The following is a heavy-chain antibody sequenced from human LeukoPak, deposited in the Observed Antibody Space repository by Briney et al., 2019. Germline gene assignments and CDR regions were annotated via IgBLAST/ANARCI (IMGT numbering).Heavy chain of an antibody. Sequence: GGSLRLSCAASGFTFSSYGMHWVRQAPGKGLEWVAVISYDGSNKYYADSVKGRFTISRDNSKNTLYLQMNSLRAEDTAVYYCAKDGREAGPVYWGQGTLVTVSS. CDR3: AKDGREAGPVY. V-gene: IGHV3-30*18. J-gene: IGHJ4*02. CDR2: ISYDGSNK. CDR1: GFTFSSYG. D-gene: IGHD6-19*01.